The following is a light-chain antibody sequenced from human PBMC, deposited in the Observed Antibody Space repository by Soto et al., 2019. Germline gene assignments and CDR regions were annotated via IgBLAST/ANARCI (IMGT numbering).Light chain of an antibody. CDR3: QQYNSYWT. CDR2: DAS. CDR1: QSISSW. Sequence: DIQMTQSPSPMSSSVGDRVTITCRASQSISSWLAWYQQKPGKAPKLLIYDASSLEGGVPSRFSGSGSGTEFTLTISSLQPDDFATYYCQQYNSYWTFGQGTKVDI. J-gene: IGKJ1*01. V-gene: IGKV1-5*01.